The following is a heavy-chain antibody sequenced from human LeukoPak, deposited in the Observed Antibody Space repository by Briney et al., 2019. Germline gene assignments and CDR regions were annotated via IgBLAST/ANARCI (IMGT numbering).Heavy chain of an antibody. V-gene: IGHV4-59*01. J-gene: IGHJ4*02. CDR3: ARYLCSGGTCYGLDY. CDR1: GGSISGYY. CDR2: IPYSGRT. Sequence: SETLSLTCTVSGGSISGYYWSWIRQPPGKGLEWVGFIPYSGRTSYNPSLKSRVTISVDTSKNEFSLKLTSVTVADTAVYYCARYLCSGGTCYGLDYWGQGTPVTVSS. D-gene: IGHD2-15*01.